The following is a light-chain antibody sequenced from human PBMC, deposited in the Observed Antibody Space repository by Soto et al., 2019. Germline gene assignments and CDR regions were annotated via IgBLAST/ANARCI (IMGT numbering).Light chain of an antibody. V-gene: IGKV3-20*01. CDR1: QSVSSSY. CDR3: QQYGSSPLT. CDR2: GAS. Sequence: EIVLTQSPGTLSLSPGERASLSCRVSQSVSSSYLAWYQQKPGQAPRLLIYGASSRATGIPDRFSGSGSGTDFTLTISRVEPEDFAVYYCQQYGSSPLTFGQGTKVDIK. J-gene: IGKJ1*01.